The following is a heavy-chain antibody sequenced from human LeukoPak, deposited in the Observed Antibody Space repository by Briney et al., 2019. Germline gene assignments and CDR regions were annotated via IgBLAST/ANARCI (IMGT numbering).Heavy chain of an antibody. CDR2: IRQDGSEK. CDR1: GFTFSSYW. CDR3: ARVGAAVDFDY. J-gene: IGHJ4*02. D-gene: IGHD6-13*01. V-gene: IGHV3-7*01. Sequence: GGSLRLSCAASGFTFSSYWMSWVRQAPGKGLEWVANIRQDGSEKYYVDSVKGRFTISRDNAKNSLYLQMNSLRAEDTAVYYCARVGAAVDFDYWGQGTLVTVSS.